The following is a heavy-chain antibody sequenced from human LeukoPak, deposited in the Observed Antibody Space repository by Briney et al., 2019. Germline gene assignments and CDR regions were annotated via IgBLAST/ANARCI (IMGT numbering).Heavy chain of an antibody. CDR1: GFTFSSFA. J-gene: IGHJ4*02. Sequence: GGSLRLSCAASGFTFSSFAMSWVRQAPGKGLEWVSTISGSGDSTYYADSVKGRFTISRDNSKNPLHLQMNSLRAEDTAVYYCAKGGAGYCSSTSCLYYFNYWGQGTLVTVSS. CDR3: AKGGAGYCSSTSCLYYFNY. D-gene: IGHD2-2*01. CDR2: ISGSGDST. V-gene: IGHV3-23*01.